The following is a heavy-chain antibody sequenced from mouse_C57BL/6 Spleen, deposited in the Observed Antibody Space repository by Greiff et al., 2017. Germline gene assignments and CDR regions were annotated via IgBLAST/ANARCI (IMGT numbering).Heavy chain of an antibody. CDR2: IYPGSGNT. D-gene: IGHD2-4*01. CDR1: GYTFTDYY. CDR3: ARSDYDYDRYFDV. Sequence: VKLVESGAELVRPGASVKLSCKASGYTFTDYYINWVKQRPGQGLEWIARIYPGSGNTYYNEKFKGKATLTAEKSSSTAYMQLSSLTSEDSAVYFCARSDYDYDRYFDVWGTGTTVTVSS. J-gene: IGHJ1*03. V-gene: IGHV1-76*01.